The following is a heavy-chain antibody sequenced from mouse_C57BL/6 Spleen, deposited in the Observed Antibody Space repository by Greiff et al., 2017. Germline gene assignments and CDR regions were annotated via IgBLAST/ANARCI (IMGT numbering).Heavy chain of an antibody. V-gene: IGHV1-54*01. J-gene: IGHJ4*01. CDR3: ARFYEGARDY. CDR1: GYAFTNYL. D-gene: IGHD1-1*01. CDR2: INPGSGGT. Sequence: VQLQQSGAELVRPGTSVKVSCKASGYAFTNYLIEWVKQRPGQGLEWIGVINPGSGGTNYNEKFKGKATLTADKSSSTAYMQLSSLTSEDSAVYFCARFYEGARDYWGQGTSVTVSS.